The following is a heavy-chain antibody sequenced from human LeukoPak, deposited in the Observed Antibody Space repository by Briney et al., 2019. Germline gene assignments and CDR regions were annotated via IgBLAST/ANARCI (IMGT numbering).Heavy chain of an antibody. CDR3: ARDPKYNDNANTFDY. V-gene: IGHV1-2*02. D-gene: IGHD1-1*01. J-gene: IGHJ4*02. CDR2: INPNRGGI. Sequence: ASVKVSCKASGYTFTAYHIHWVRQAPGQGLEWMGWINPNRGGIKYAQKFQGRVTMTRDTSITTAYMELNRLTYDDTAIYCCARDPKYNDNANTFDYWGQGTLVTVSS. CDR1: GYTFTAYH.